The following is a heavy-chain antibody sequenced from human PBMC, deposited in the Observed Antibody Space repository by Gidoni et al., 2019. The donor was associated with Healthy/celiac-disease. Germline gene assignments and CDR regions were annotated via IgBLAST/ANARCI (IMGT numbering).Heavy chain of an antibody. D-gene: IGHD6-19*01. V-gene: IGHV4-39*01. CDR2: IYYSGST. CDR1: GGSISSSSYY. Sequence: QLQLQESCPGLVTPSATLSLTCTVPGGSISSSSYYWGWIRQPPGKGLEWIGSIYYSGSTYYNPSLKSRVTISVDTSKNQFSLKLSSVTAADTAVYYCARLGAVAGFDYWGQGTLVTVSS. J-gene: IGHJ4*02. CDR3: ARLGAVAGFDY.